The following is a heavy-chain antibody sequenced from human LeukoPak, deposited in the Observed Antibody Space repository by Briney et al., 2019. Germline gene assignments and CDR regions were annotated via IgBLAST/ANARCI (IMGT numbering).Heavy chain of an antibody. Sequence: GGSLRLSCAASGFTFSDYYMSWIRQAPGKGLEWVSYISSSGSTIYYADSVKGRFTISRDNAKNSLYLQMNSLRAEDTAVYYCAREVSYDFWSGYYNHWGQGTLVTVSS. D-gene: IGHD3-3*01. V-gene: IGHV3-11*04. CDR3: AREVSYDFWSGYYNH. CDR2: ISSSGSTI. CDR1: GFTFSDYY. J-gene: IGHJ5*02.